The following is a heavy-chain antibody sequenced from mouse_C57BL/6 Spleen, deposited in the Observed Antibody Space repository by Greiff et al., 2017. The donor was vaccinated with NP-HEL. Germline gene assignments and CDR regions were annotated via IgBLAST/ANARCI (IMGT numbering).Heavy chain of an antibody. CDR3: ARHDYDDAMDY. V-gene: IGHV5-17*01. CDR1: GFTFSDYG. CDR2: ISSGSSTI. Sequence: DVQLVESGGGLVKPGGSLKLSCAASGFTFSDYGMHWVRQAPEKGLEWVAYISSGSSTIYYAGTVKGRFTISRDNAKNTLFLQMTSLRSEDTAMYYCARHDYDDAMDYWGQGTSVTVSS. D-gene: IGHD2-4*01. J-gene: IGHJ4*01.